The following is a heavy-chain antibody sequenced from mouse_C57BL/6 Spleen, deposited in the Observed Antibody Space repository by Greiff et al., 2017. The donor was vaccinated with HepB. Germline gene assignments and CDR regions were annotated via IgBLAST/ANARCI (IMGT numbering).Heavy chain of an antibody. D-gene: IGHD1-1*01. CDR2: IDPNSGGT. V-gene: IGHV1-72*01. CDR1: GYTFTSYW. J-gene: IGHJ4*01. Sequence: VQLQQSGAELVKPGASVKLSCKASGYTFTSYWMHWVKQRPGRGLEWIGRIDPNSGGTKYYEKFKSKATLTVDKPSSTAYMQLSSLTSEDSAVYYCARSTTVVATGAMDYWGQGTSVTVSS. CDR3: ARSTTVVATGAMDY.